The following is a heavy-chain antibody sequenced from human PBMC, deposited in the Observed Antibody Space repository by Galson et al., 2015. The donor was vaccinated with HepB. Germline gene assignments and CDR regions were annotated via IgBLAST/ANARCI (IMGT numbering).Heavy chain of an antibody. CDR3: ARDRADFWSGYPSGLDV. V-gene: IGHV3-7*03. CDR1: GFTFSSYW. CDR2: IKQDGSEK. J-gene: IGHJ6*02. D-gene: IGHD3-3*01. Sequence: SLRLSCAASGFTFSSYWMSWVRQAPGKGLEWVANIKQDGSEKYYVDSVKGRFTISRDNAKNSLYLQMNSLRAEDTAVYYCARDRADFWSGYPSGLDVWGQGTTVTVSS.